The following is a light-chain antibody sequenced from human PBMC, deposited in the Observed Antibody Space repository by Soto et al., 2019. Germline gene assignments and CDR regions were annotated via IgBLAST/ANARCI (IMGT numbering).Light chain of an antibody. CDR2: AAS. CDR3: QKYDSAPWT. J-gene: IGKJ1*01. CDR1: QGISHY. V-gene: IGKV1-27*01. Sequence: DIQMTQSPSSLSASVRDRVTITCRASQGISHYLAWYQQKPGKVPKLLIYAASTLQSGVPSRFGGSGSGTDFTLTISSLQPEDVATYYCQKYDSAPWTFGQGTKVAIK.